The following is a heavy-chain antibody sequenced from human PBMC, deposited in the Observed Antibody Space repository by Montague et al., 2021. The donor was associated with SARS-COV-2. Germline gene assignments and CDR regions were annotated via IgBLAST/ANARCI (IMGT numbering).Heavy chain of an antibody. Sequence: SETLSLTCTVSGGSISSYYWSWIRQPPGKGLEWIGYIYYSGSTNYNPSLKSRVTISVDTSENQFSLKLSSVTAADTAVYYCARHKKRLWFGELLFDYWGQGTLVTVSS. CDR1: GGSISSYY. J-gene: IGHJ4*02. CDR2: IYYSGST. D-gene: IGHD3-10*01. CDR3: ARHKKRLWFGELLFDY. V-gene: IGHV4-59*08.